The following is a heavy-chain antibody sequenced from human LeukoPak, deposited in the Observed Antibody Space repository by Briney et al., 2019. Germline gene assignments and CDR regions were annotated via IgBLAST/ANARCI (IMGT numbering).Heavy chain of an antibody. J-gene: IGHJ4*02. D-gene: IGHD2-15*01. CDR1: GGTFSSYA. CDR2: IIPIFGTA. Sequence: SVKVSCKASGGTFSSYAISWVRQAPGQGLEWMGGIIPIFGTANYAQKFQGRVTITADESTSTAYMELSSLRSEDTAVYYCARDQCSGGSCYVDYWGQGTLVTVSS. CDR3: ARDQCSGGSCYVDY. V-gene: IGHV1-69*01.